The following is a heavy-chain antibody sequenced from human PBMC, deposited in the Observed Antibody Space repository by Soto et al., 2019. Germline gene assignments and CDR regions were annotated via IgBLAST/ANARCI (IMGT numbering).Heavy chain of an antibody. Sequence: GGSLRLSCAASGFPFSSYEMNWVRQAPGKGLECISYISSSGGTISYADSVKGRFTISRDNAKNSLYLQMNNLRAEDTAVYYCARGVYDSSGYYYPWGQGTLVTVSS. V-gene: IGHV3-48*03. CDR3: ARGVYDSSGYYYP. CDR1: GFPFSSYE. D-gene: IGHD3-22*01. J-gene: IGHJ5*02. CDR2: ISSSGGTI.